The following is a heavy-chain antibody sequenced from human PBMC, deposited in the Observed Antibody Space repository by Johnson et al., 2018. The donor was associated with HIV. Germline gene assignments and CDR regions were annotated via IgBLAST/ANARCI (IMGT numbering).Heavy chain of an antibody. CDR3: ARVEGSSWSRGAFDI. D-gene: IGHD6-13*01. J-gene: IGHJ3*02. CDR2: IKQDGSEK. CDR1: GFTFSSYW. V-gene: IGHV3-7*02. Sequence: MQLVESGGGLVQPGGSLRLSCAASGFTFSSYWMNWVRQAPGKGLEWVANIKQDGSEKYDVDSVKGRFTTSRDNDKNSLYLQMNSLRAEDTAVYYCARVEGSSWSRGAFDIWGQGTLVTVSS.